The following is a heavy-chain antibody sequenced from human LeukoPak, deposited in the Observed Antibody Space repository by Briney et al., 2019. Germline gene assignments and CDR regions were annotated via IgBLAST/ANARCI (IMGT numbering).Heavy chain of an antibody. J-gene: IGHJ4*02. Sequence: PGGSLRLSCAASGFTFSSYWMSWVRQAPGKGLEWVANIKQDGSEKYYVDSVKGRFTISRDNAKNSLYLQMNSLRAEDTAVYYCASFEGKAPQERADDYWGQGTLVTVSS. D-gene: IGHD5-24*01. CDR2: IKQDGSEK. CDR1: GFTFSSYW. CDR3: ASFEGKAPQERADDY. V-gene: IGHV3-7*01.